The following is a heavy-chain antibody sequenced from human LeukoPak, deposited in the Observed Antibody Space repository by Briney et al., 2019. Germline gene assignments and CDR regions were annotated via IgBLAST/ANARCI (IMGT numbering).Heavy chain of an antibody. V-gene: IGHV3-21*01. D-gene: IGHD4-17*01. CDR1: GVTLSSYA. J-gene: IGHJ4*02. CDR3: ARAGGSTVSHSDY. Sequence: GGSLRLSCAASGVTLSSYAMSWDRQAPGKGLEWVSSISSSTSYIYYADSVKGRFTFSKDNAKNSLYLQMNSLRAEDTAVYYCARAGGSTVSHSDYWGQGTLVTVSS. CDR2: ISSSTSYI.